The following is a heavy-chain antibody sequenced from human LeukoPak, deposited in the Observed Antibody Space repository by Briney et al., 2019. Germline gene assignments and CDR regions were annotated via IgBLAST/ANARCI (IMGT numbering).Heavy chain of an antibody. Sequence: GRSLRLSCAASGLTFSTYKMSWVRQAPGKGLEWVANINPDGSEKYYVDSVKGRFTISRDNAKNSLYLQMNSLRAEDTAVYYCARDLEVPAATYWTLKNYYYYGMDVWGQGTTVTVSS. CDR1: GLTFSTYK. CDR3: ARDLEVPAATYWTLKNYYYYGMDV. V-gene: IGHV3-7*01. D-gene: IGHD2-2*01. J-gene: IGHJ6*02. CDR2: INPDGSEK.